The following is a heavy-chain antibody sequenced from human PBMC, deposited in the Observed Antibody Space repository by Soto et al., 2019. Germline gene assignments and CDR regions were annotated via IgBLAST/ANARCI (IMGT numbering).Heavy chain of an antibody. Sequence: GGSLRLSCAASGFTFSSYGMHWVRQAPGKGLEWVAVIWYDGSNKYYADSVKGRFTISRDNSKNTLYLQMNSLRAEDTAVYYCARELPYGSGSYYHDYWGQGTLVTVSS. CDR2: IWYDGSNK. CDR3: ARELPYGSGSYYHDY. J-gene: IGHJ4*02. V-gene: IGHV3-33*01. D-gene: IGHD3-10*01. CDR1: GFTFSSYG.